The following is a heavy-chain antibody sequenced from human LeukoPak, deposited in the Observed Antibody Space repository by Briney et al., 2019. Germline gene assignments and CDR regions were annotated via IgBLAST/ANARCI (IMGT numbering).Heavy chain of an antibody. CDR1: GGSFSGYY. V-gene: IGHV4-34*01. CDR2: INHSGST. D-gene: IGHD5-24*01. J-gene: IGHJ4*02. CDR3: ARGRARRWLQLGVCYFDY. Sequence: TETLSLTCADYGGSFSGYYWSWIRQPPGKGLEWIGEINHSGSTNYNPSLKSRVTISVDTSKNQFSLKLSSVTAADTAVYYCARGRARRWLQLGVCYFDYWGQGTLVTVSS.